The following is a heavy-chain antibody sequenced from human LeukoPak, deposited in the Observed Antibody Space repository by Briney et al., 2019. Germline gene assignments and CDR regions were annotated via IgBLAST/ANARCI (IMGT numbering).Heavy chain of an antibody. CDR1: GYSSTSYW. V-gene: IGHV5-51*01. D-gene: IGHD3-16*02. Sequence: GGSLKSSCKGSGYSSTSYWIGWVRQMPRERLEWMGIIFPGDSDTRYSPSFQKHGTISADKSASTPYLQWNSLNASDTAMYDCARGSMGPDYVWGSYRSYYFDFWGQGTLVTVSS. J-gene: IGHJ4*02. CDR3: ARGSMGPDYVWGSYRSYYFDF. CDR2: IFPGDSDT.